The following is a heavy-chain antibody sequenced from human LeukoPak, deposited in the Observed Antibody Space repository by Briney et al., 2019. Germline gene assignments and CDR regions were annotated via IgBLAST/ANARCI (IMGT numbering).Heavy chain of an antibody. Sequence: PSETLSLTCAVYGGSFSGYYWSWIRQPPGKGLEWIGYIYYSGSTNYNPSLKSRVTISVDTSKNQFSLKLSSVTAADTAVYYCARLPRITMDAFDIWGQGTMVTVSS. CDR3: ARLPRITMDAFDI. J-gene: IGHJ3*02. CDR2: IYYSGST. V-gene: IGHV4-59*01. CDR1: GGSFSGYY. D-gene: IGHD3-10*01.